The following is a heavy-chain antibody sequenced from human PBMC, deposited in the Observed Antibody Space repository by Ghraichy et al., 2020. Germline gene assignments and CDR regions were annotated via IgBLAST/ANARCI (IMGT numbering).Heavy chain of an antibody. J-gene: IGHJ6*03. D-gene: IGHD7-27*01. Sequence: GALRLSCAASGFTFSDYYMSWIRQAPGKGLEWVSYISSSGSTIYYADSVKGRFTISRDNAKNSLYLQMNSLRGEDTAVYYCARDHGPGYYYYYYMDVWGKGTTVTVSS. CDR3: ARDHGPGYYYYYYMDV. V-gene: IGHV3-11*01. CDR1: GFTFSDYY. CDR2: ISSSGSTI.